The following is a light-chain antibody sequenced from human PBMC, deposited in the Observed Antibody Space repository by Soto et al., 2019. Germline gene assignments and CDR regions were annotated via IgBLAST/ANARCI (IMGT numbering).Light chain of an antibody. V-gene: IGKV3-20*01. CDR3: QQYGSSLWT. J-gene: IGKJ1*01. CDR1: QSVSSTY. CDR2: GAS. Sequence: EIVLTQSPGTLSLSPGDRATLSCRASQSVSSTYLAWYQQKPGQAPRLLIYGASSRATGIPDRFSDSGSGTDFTLTISRLEPEDFAVYYCQQYGSSLWTFGQGTKVEIK.